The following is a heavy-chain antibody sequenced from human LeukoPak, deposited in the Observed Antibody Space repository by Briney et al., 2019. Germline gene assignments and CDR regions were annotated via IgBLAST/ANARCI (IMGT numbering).Heavy chain of an antibody. J-gene: IGHJ6*03. Sequence: PGGSPRLSCAASGFTVSSNYMSWVRQAPGKGLEWVSVIYSGGSTYYADSVKGRFTISRDNSKNTLYLQMNSLRAEDTAVYYCARAHYDFWSGFLSEFYYYYYMDVWGKGTTVTVSS. CDR1: GFTVSSNY. CDR3: ARAHYDFWSGFLSEFYYYYYMDV. D-gene: IGHD3-3*01. V-gene: IGHV3-53*01. CDR2: IYSGGST.